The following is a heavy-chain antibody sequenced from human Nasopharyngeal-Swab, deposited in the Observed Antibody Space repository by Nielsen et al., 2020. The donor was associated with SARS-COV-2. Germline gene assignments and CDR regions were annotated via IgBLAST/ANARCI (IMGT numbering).Heavy chain of an antibody. CDR1: GFTYDDYS. V-gene: IGHV3-9*01. J-gene: IGHJ4*02. CDR2: ITWNSGTI. CDR3: AKSLYTSTWSYYFDI. Sequence: SLKISCAASGFTYDDYSMHWVRLAPGKGLEWVSGITWNSGTIGYADSVKGRFTVSRDNAANSLFLQMDSLRPDDTAFYYCAKSLYTSTWSYYFDIWGQGTMVTVPS. D-gene: IGHD6-13*01.